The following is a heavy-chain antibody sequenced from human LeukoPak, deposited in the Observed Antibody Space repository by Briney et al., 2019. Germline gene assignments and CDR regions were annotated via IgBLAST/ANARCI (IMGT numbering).Heavy chain of an antibody. Sequence: SETLSLTCTVSGGSISSGDYYWSWIRQPPGKGLEWIGHIYYSGSTYYNPSLKSRVTISVDTSKNQFSLKLSSVTAADTAVYYCARASILTGYAKWGQGTLVTVSS. D-gene: IGHD3-9*01. CDR2: IYYSGST. CDR1: GGSISSGDYY. V-gene: IGHV4-30-4*08. J-gene: IGHJ4*02. CDR3: ARASILTGYAK.